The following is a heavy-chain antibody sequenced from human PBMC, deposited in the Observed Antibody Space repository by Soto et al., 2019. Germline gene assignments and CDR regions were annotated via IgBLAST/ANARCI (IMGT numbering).Heavy chain of an antibody. CDR2: MNPNSGNT. CDR3: ARRDSSGWYYYYYYGMDV. D-gene: IGHD6-19*01. Sequence: GASVKVSCKASGYTFTSYDINWVRQATGQGLEWMGWMNPNSGNTGYAQKFQGRVTMTRNTSISTAYMELSSLRSEDAAVYYCARRDSSGWYYYYYYGMDVWGQGTTVTVS. CDR1: GYTFTSYD. J-gene: IGHJ6*02. V-gene: IGHV1-8*01.